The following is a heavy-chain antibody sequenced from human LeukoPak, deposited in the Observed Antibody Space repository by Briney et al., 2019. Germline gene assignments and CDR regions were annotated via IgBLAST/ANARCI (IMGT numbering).Heavy chain of an antibody. V-gene: IGHV3-23*01. CDR3: AKDSIVVVPAAIDDAFDI. Sequence: GGSLRLSWAASGFTFSSYAMSWVRQAPGKGLEWVSAISGSGGSTYYADSVKGRFTISRDNSKNTLYLQMNSLRAEDTAVYYCAKDSIVVVPAAIDDAFDIWGQGTMVTVSS. CDR2: ISGSGGST. D-gene: IGHD2-2*01. CDR1: GFTFSSYA. J-gene: IGHJ3*02.